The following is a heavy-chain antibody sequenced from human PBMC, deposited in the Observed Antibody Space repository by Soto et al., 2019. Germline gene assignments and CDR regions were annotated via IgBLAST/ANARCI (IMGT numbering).Heavy chain of an antibody. V-gene: IGHV4-34*01. J-gene: IGHJ3*02. CDR2: INHSGSP. CDR3: ARGVVVAATHAFDI. CDR1: GGSFSGYY. D-gene: IGHD2-15*01. Sequence: VQLQQWGAGLLKPSETLSLTCAVYGGSFSGYYWSWIRQPPGKGLEWIGEINHSGSPNYNPSLKSRVTISVDTSKNQFSLKLSSVTAADTAVYYCARGVVVAATHAFDIWGQGTIVTVSS.